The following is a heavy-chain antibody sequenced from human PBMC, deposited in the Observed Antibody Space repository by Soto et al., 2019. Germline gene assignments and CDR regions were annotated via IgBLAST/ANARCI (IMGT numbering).Heavy chain of an antibody. CDR2: ISSSGST. J-gene: IGHJ5*02. CDR1: GDSIGGVGY. CDR3: P. D-gene: IGHD3-3*02. V-gene: IGHV4-31*03. Sequence: PWETLSLTCTVSGDSIGGVGYWSWIRQFPGRGLEWIGCISSSGSTYYNPALNNRISLSLDTSQNQFLPGVLALLSQCDNWFDPWGQGTLVTVSS.